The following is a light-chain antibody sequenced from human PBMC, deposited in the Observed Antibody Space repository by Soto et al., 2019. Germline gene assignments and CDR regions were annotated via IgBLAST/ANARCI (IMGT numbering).Light chain of an antibody. Sequence: EIVLTQSPATLSLSPGERATLYCRASQSVSSYLAWYQQKPGQAPRLLIYDASNRATGIPARFSGRGSGTDFTLTISSLEPEDFAVYYCQQRSNWPTFGQGTKVDIK. CDR2: DAS. CDR1: QSVSSY. CDR3: QQRSNWPT. V-gene: IGKV3-11*01. J-gene: IGKJ1*01.